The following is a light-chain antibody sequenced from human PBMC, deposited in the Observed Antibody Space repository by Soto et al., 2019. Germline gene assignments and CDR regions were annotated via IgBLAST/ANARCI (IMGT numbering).Light chain of an antibody. CDR3: SSYTSRGTYV. CDR1: ISDVGGYNY. V-gene: IGLV2-14*01. J-gene: IGLJ1*01. Sequence: QSVLTQPASVSGSPGQSITISCTGTISDVGGYNYVSWYQQHPGKAPKLMIYEVSNRPSGVSNRFSGSKSGNTASLTISGLQAEDEADYYCSSYTSRGTYVFGTGTKLTVL. CDR2: EVS.